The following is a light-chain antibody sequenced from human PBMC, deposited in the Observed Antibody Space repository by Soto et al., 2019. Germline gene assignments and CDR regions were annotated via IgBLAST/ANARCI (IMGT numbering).Light chain of an antibody. Sequence: IEMTQSPATLSVSPGERATLPCRASQSVSSNLVWYQQKPGQAPRLLIYGASTRVTGIPARFSGSGSGTEFTLTISSLQSEDFAVYYCQQYHNWWTFGQGTKVDIK. V-gene: IGKV3-15*01. J-gene: IGKJ1*01. CDR3: QQYHNWWT. CDR1: QSVSSN. CDR2: GAS.